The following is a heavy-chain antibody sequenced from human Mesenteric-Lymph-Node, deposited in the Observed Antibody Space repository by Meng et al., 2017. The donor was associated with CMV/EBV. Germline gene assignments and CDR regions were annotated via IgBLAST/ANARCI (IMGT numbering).Heavy chain of an antibody. V-gene: IGHV3-73*01. D-gene: IGHD2-8*01. J-gene: IGHJ6*02. CDR1: GFMFSGSA. Sequence: GGSLRLSCAASGFMFSGSAMHWVRQASGKGLEWVGRIRSKANSYATAYAASVKGRFTISRDNSENTLYLQMHSLRVEDTGVYYCVRWGYCTNIICPGGLDVWGPGTTVTVSS. CDR3: VRWGYCTNIICPGGLDV. CDR2: IRSKANSYAT.